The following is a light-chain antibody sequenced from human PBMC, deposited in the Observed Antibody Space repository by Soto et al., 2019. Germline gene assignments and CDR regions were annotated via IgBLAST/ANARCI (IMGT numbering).Light chain of an antibody. CDR1: QSINTW. CDR3: QQHESYPRT. CDR2: TAS. Sequence: DIQMTQSPSTLSASVGDRVTITCRASQSINTWLAWYQQKPGNAPRLLIYTASSLESGVPSRFSGSGSGTEFTLTISSLQPDDFATYYCQQHESYPRTFGQGTKVEIK. J-gene: IGKJ1*01. V-gene: IGKV1-5*03.